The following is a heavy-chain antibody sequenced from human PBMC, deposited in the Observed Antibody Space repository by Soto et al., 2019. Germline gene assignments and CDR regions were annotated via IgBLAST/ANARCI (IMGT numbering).Heavy chain of an antibody. J-gene: IGHJ5*02. CDR1: GYSFTDYW. Sequence: PGESLKISCKASGYSFTDYWITWVRQMPGKGLEWMGRIDPRDSQSNYSPSCQGRVTISAERSSSTAYLQWKSLKASDTAMYYGARTGYCNWLDPWGQVTLVTVSS. CDR3: ARTGYCNWLDP. V-gene: IGHV5-10-1*01. D-gene: IGHD2-15*01. CDR2: IDPRDSQS.